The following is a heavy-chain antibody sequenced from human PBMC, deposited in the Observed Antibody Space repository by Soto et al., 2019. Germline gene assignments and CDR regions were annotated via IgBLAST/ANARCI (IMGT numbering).Heavy chain of an antibody. CDR2: VYFSGST. J-gene: IGHJ4*02. CDR1: GVSVRSGNYY. D-gene: IGHD2-21*02. V-gene: IGHV4-61*01. Sequence: SETLSLTCSVSGVSVRSGNYYWSWIRQPPGKGLEWIGYVYFSGSTNYNPSLKSRVTISVDTSKNQFSLNLSSVTAADTAVYYCARHLPYCGGDCYSLDYWGQGTLVTVSS. CDR3: ARHLPYCGGDCYSLDY.